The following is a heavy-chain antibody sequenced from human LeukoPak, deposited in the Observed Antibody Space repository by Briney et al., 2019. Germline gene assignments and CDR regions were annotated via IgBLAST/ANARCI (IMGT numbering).Heavy chain of an antibody. V-gene: IGHV1-46*01. CDR3: VTELCGGYFDY. CDR2: INPSGVGT. D-gene: IGHD3-10*02. Sequence: SSVKVSCKASGYTFTHYYIHGGRQAPGQGLEWMGKINPSGVGTVYSQKFQGRVTVTRATSTSTGYMDLSSLRSEDATVCYCVTELCGGYFDYSGQGDLVTASS. CDR1: GYTFTHYY. J-gene: IGHJ4*02.